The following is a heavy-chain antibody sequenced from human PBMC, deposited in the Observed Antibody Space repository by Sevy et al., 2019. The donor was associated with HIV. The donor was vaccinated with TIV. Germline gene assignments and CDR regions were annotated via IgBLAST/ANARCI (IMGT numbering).Heavy chain of an antibody. CDR2: IKTKTYGGTT. Sequence: GGSLRLSCTASGFTFSDYAMSWVRQAPGKGLEWVGFIKTKTYGGTTEYAASVKGRFIISIVDSKNIAYLQMNSLKTEETAVYYCTIGVYGSGWFYFDYGGQGTLVTVSS. D-gene: IGHD6-19*01. V-gene: IGHV3-49*04. CDR3: TIGVYGSGWFYFDY. CDR1: GFTFSDYA. J-gene: IGHJ4*02.